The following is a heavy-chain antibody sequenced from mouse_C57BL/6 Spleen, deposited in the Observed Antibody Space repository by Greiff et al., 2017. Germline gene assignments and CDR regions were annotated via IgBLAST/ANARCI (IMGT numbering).Heavy chain of an antibody. V-gene: IGHV1-42*01. CDR3: ARGAYYDSSYFDY. D-gene: IGHD1-1*01. J-gene: IGHJ2*01. CDR2: INPSTGGT. Sequence: EVQLQESGPELVKPGASVKISCKASGYSFTGYYMNWVKQSPEKSLEWIGEINPSTGGTTYNQKFKAKATLTVDKSSSTAYMQLKSLTSEDSAVYYCARGAYYDSSYFDYWGQGTTLTVSS. CDR1: GYSFTGYY.